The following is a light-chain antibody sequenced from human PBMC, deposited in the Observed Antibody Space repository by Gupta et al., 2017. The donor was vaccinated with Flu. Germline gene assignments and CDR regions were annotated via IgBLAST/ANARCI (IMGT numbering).Light chain of an antibody. J-gene: IGKJ1*01. CDR2: EAS. CDR1: QRLTANF. V-gene: IGKV3-20*01. Sequence: ERATLSCRAKQRLTANFLAWYQQKPGQAPRVLIYEASSRATGIPDRVSGRGSGTDFILSISRLEPEDFAVYYCQHFRNSPRTVGQGTKVEIK. CDR3: QHFRNSPRT.